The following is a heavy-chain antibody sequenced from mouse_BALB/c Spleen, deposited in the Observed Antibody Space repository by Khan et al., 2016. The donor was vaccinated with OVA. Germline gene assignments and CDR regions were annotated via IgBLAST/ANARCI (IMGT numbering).Heavy chain of an antibody. CDR3: GRSVNHNSVVATDLDH. CDR1: GYSITSDYA. V-gene: IGHV3-2*02. J-gene: IGHJ2*01. CDR2: ISYSGRT. Sequence: EVQLQESGPGLVKPSQSLSLTCTVTGYSITSDYAWNWIRQFPGNKLEWMGYISYSGRTSYNPSLKSRISITRDTSKNQFFLQLNSVTTEDTATYYRGRSVNHNSVVATDLDHRGQGPPL. D-gene: IGHD1-1*01.